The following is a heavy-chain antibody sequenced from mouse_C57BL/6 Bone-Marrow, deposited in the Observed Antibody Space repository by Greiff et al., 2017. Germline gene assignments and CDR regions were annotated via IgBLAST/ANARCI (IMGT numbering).Heavy chain of an antibody. J-gene: IGHJ2*01. D-gene: IGHD1-1*01. CDR1: GYTFTSYW. V-gene: IGHV1-53*01. CDR2: INPSNGGT. CDR3: ARNPTTVVATNLDY. Sequence: QVQLKQPGTELVKPGASVKLSCKASGYTFTSYWMHWVKQRPGQGLEWIGNINPSNGGTNYNEKFKSKATLTVDKSSSTAYMQLSSLTSEDSAVYYCARNPTTVVATNLDYWGQGTTLTVSS.